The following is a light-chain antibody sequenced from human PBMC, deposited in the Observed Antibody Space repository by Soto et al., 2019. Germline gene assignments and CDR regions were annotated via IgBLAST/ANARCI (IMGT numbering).Light chain of an antibody. V-gene: IGLV4-60*03. J-gene: IGLJ2*01. CDR3: ETWASHTVA. Sequence: QSVLTQSSSASASLGSSVKLTCTLSSGHSHYIIAWHQQHPRKSPRYLMKVEGSGSYSRVIGIPDRFSGSKSGADHYLTISSLQSEDEADYYCETWASHTVAFGGGTKLTVL. CDR2: VEGSGSY. CDR1: SGHSHYI.